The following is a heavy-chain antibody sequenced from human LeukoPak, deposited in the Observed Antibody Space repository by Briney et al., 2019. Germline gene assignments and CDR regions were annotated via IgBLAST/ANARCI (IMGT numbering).Heavy chain of an antibody. CDR3: AKESGYSSGWDYFDS. D-gene: IGHD3-10*01. V-gene: IGHV3-23*05. CDR1: GFTFSSFD. Sequence: GGSLRLSCAASGFTFSSFDMTWDRRAPGKGLEWIAAIDNSGFHIYYADSVKGRFTISRDNSKNTLYLQINSLKAEDTAVYYCAKESGYSSGWDYFDSWGQGTLVTVSS. CDR2: IDNSGFHI. J-gene: IGHJ4*02.